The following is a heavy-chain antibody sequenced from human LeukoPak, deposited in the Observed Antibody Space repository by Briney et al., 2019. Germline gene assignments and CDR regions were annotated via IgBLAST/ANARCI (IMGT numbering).Heavy chain of an antibody. CDR2: MNPNTGHT. Sequence: SVKVSCKTSGYAFSSYDINWVRQAPGQGLEWMGWMNPNTGHTGSAEQFQGRVTMTRNTSISAAYMELSSLKSEDTATYYCARGRTDCNNGVCYSNYYYMDVWGKGTTVTVSS. CDR1: GYAFSSYD. D-gene: IGHD2-8*01. CDR3: ARGRTDCNNGVCYSNYYYMDV. J-gene: IGHJ6*03. V-gene: IGHV1-8*01.